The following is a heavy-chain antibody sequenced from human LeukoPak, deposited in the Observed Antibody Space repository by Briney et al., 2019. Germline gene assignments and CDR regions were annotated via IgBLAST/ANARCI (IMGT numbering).Heavy chain of an antibody. V-gene: IGHV3-7*01. CDR3: ARDVEMFSTTWSDAFDI. J-gene: IGHJ3*02. CDR1: GFTISTYW. CDR2: IKQDGNQN. Sequence: PGGSLRLSCVASGFTISTYWMTWVRQAPGKELEWVANIKQDGNQNYYVDSVRGRFTISRDNSKNSLYLQMDSLRVDDTAVYYCARDVEMFSTTWSDAFDIWGQGTMVTVSS. D-gene: IGHD6-13*01.